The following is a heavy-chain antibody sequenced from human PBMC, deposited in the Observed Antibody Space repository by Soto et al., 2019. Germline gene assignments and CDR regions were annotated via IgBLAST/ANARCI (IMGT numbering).Heavy chain of an antibody. J-gene: IGHJ5*02. CDR2: MNPNSGNG. CDR3: ARMATSGTLNWFDP. CDR1: GYAFSNND. V-gene: IGHV1-8*01. Sequence: ASVKVSCKASGYAFSNNDISWVRQSTGQGLEWMGWMNPNSGNGGYAQKFQGRVTMTRDTSTSTAYMELSSLTSDDTAIYYCARMATSGTLNWFDPWGQGTLVTVS.